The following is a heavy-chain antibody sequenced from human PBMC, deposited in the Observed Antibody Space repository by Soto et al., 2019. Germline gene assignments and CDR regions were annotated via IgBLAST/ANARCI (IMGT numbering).Heavy chain of an antibody. D-gene: IGHD5-18*01. CDR2: INSRADKT. J-gene: IGHJ2*01. CDR1: GFSFNNYA. Sequence: QLLESGGGLVQPGGSLRLSCAASGFSFNNYAMTWVRQVPGKGLEWVSGINSRADKTYYSDSVKGRFTISRDNSKNTLFLHVNSLRPEDAAVYYCAKGNWIQPGYWYFDLWGRGTQVTVSS. CDR3: AKGNWIQPGYWYFDL. V-gene: IGHV3-23*01.